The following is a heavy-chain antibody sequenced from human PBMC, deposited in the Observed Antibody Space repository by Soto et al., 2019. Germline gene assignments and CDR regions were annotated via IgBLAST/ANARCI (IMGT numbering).Heavy chain of an antibody. D-gene: IGHD1-26*01. J-gene: IGHJ6*02. CDR3: ARDLRRWEIPYVDGMDV. V-gene: IGHV1-46*01. Sequence: ASVKVSCKASGYTFTSYYMHWVRQAPGQGLEWMGIINPSGGSTSYAQKFQGRVTMTRDTSTSTVYMELSSLRSEDTAVYYCARDLRRWEIPYVDGMDVWGQGTTVTVSS. CDR1: GYTFTSYY. CDR2: INPSGGST.